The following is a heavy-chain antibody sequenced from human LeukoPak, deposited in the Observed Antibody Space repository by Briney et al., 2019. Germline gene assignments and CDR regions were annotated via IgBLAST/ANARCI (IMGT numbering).Heavy chain of an antibody. CDR1: GLTFSTYA. J-gene: IGHJ4*02. CDR2: ISYDGSNK. V-gene: IGHV3-30*04. Sequence: PGGSLRLLCAASGLTFSTYAMHWVRQAPGKGLEWVAVISYDGSNKCYADSVKGRFNISRDNSKDTLYQQMNSLRTGDTAVYYCERSGRYFDWLLSPHGGQGTRVSVS. CDR3: ERSGRYFDWLLSPH. D-gene: IGHD3-9*01.